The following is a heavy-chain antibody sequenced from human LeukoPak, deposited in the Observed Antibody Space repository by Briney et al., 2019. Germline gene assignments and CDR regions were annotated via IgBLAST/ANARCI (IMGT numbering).Heavy chain of an antibody. V-gene: IGHV1-69*06. CDR1: GGTFSSYA. CDR2: IIPIFGTA. D-gene: IGHD4-23*01. CDR3: ATDAPTGYGGNPQYFQH. J-gene: IGHJ1*01. Sequence: SVKVSCKASGGTFSSYAISWVRQAPGQGLEWMGGIIPIFGTANYAQKFQDRVTITADKSTSTAYMELSSLRSEDTAVYYCATDAPTGYGGNPQYFQHWGQGTLVTVSS.